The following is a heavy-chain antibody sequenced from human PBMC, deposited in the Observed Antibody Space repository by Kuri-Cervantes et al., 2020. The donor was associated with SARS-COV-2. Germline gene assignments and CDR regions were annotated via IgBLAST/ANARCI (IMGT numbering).Heavy chain of an antibody. CDR3: ARRPLSRITMIVVTSELDDAFDI. Sequence: SETLSLTCTVSGGSISSSSYYWGWIRQPPGKGLEWIGSIYYSGSTYYNPSLKSRVTISADTSKNQFSLKLSSVTAADTAVYYCARRPLSRITMIVVTSELDDAFDIWGQGTMVTVSS. CDR1: GGSISSSSYY. CDR2: IYYSGST. D-gene: IGHD3-22*01. V-gene: IGHV4-39*01. J-gene: IGHJ3*02.